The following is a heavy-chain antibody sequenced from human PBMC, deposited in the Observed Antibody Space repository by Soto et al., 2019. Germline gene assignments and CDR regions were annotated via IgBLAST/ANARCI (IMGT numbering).Heavy chain of an antibody. CDR2: ISSDGSSK. CDR3: AKDKSRSPLHYFDY. V-gene: IGHV3-30*18. Sequence: QVQLVESGGGVVQPGRSLGLSCAASGFTFNSYAIHWVRQAPGKGLEWVAVISSDGSSKYYADSVKGRFTISRDNSKNTLYLQVNSLRGEDTAVYYCAKDKSRSPLHYFDYWGQGTLVTVSS. J-gene: IGHJ4*02. D-gene: IGHD3-10*01. CDR1: GFTFNSYA.